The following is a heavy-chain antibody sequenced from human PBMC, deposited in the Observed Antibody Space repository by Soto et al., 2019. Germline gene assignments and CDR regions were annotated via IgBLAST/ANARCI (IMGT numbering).Heavy chain of an antibody. CDR3: AREEADSSADLIDP. J-gene: IGHJ5*02. V-gene: IGHV3-7*01. CDR1: GFTFSSYW. Sequence: EVQLVESGGGLVQPGGSLRLSCAASGFTFSSYWMSWVRQAPGKGLEWVANIKQDGSEKYYVDSMKGRFTISRDNAKNSLSLQMNILRAEDTAVYDCAREEADSSADLIDPWGQGTLVTVSS. CDR2: IKQDGSEK. D-gene: IGHD6-19*01.